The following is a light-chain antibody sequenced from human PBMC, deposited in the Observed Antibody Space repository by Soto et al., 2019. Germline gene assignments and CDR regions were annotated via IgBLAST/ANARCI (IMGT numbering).Light chain of an antibody. CDR2: AAS. CDR3: LHDYSYPRT. V-gene: IGKV1-6*01. J-gene: IGKJ1*01. CDR1: QGISTY. Sequence: IQMTQSPSTLSASVGDRVTITCRASQGISTYLNWSQQKPGKAPKLLIYAASSLQSGVPSTFSGTASGADFTLTIRSLQPEDSATYYCLHDYSYPRTFGQGTKVDIK.